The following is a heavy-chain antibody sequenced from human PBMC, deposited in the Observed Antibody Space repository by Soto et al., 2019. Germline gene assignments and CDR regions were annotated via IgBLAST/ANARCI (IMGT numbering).Heavy chain of an antibody. D-gene: IGHD3-10*01. Sequence: SQTLSLTCVISGDSFSSNSAALNWIRQSPSRGLEWLGRTFYRSKWYNDYAESVKSRITINPDTSKNQFSLQLNSVTPEDTAVYYCARESTMVRGVINPLDYWGQGTLVTVSS. J-gene: IGHJ4*02. V-gene: IGHV6-1*01. CDR1: GDSFSSNSAA. CDR2: TFYRSKWYN. CDR3: ARESTMVRGVINPLDY.